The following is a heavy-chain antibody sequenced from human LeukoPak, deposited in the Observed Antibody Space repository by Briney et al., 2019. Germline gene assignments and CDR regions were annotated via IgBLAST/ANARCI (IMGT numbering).Heavy chain of an antibody. V-gene: IGHV3-21*01. CDR1: GFTFSSYS. Sequence: GGSLRLPCAASGFTFSSYSMNWVRQAPGKGLEWVSSISSSSSYIYYADSVKGRFTISRDNAKNSLYLQMNSLRAEDTAVYYCARGLPFFTIFGVVPPVGMDVWGQGTTVTVSS. J-gene: IGHJ6*02. CDR3: ARGLPFFTIFGVVPPVGMDV. CDR2: ISSSSSYI. D-gene: IGHD3-3*01.